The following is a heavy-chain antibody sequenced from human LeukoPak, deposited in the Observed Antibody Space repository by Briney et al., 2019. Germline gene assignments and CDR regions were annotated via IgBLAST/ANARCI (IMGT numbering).Heavy chain of an antibody. Sequence: GGSLRLSCAASGFTFSSHGMNWVRQAPGKGLEWVSGIIPSGHTTYYADSVRGRFTITRDNSRNTLYLQMNSLRAEDTAVYYCAKDDRWLQFCCWGQGTLVTVSA. J-gene: IGHJ4*02. V-gene: IGHV3-23*01. D-gene: IGHD5-24*01. CDR2: IIPSGHTT. CDR1: GFTFSSHG. CDR3: AKDDRWLQFCC.